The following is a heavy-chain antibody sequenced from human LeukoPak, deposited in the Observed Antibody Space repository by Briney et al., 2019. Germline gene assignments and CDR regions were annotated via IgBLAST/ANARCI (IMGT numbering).Heavy chain of an antibody. J-gene: IGHJ4*02. CDR2: ISYDGSNK. Sequence: GGSLRLSCAASGFTFSSYVMHWVRQAPGKGLEWVAVISYDGSNKYQAGSVKGRFTISRDKSKNTLYLQMNSLRAEDTAVYYCARVPYYYDNSGLYYFDYWGQGTLVTVSS. V-gene: IGHV3-30*04. CDR3: ARVPYYYDNSGLYYFDY. CDR1: GFTFSSYV. D-gene: IGHD3-22*01.